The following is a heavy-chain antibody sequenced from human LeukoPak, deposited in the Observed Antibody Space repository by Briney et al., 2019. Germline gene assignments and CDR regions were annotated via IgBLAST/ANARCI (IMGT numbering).Heavy chain of an antibody. CDR1: GGSISSYY. J-gene: IGHJ6*03. CDR2: IYYSGST. Sequence: SETLSLTCTVSGGSISSYYWSWIRQPPGKGLEWIGNIYYSGSTNYNPSLKSRVTISVDTSKNQFSLELSSVTAADTAVYYCARMLSGFGETYYYYMNVWGKGTTVTISS. V-gene: IGHV4-59*08. D-gene: IGHD3-10*01. CDR3: ARMLSGFGETYYYYMNV.